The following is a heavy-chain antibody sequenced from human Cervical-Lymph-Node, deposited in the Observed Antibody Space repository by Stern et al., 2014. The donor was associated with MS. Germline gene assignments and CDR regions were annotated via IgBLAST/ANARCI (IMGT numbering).Heavy chain of an antibody. CDR2: IIPIFGTA. Sequence: VQLVQSGAEVKKPGSSVKVSCKASGGTFSTYGISWVRQAHGQGLEWMGGIIPIFGTANYAQKFQGRVTITADESTNTAYMELSSLRSEDTAVYYCAREFNYDSSGYYFYYWGQGTLVTVSS. CDR3: AREFNYDSSGYYFYY. CDR1: GGTFSTYG. V-gene: IGHV1-69*01. J-gene: IGHJ4*02. D-gene: IGHD3-22*01.